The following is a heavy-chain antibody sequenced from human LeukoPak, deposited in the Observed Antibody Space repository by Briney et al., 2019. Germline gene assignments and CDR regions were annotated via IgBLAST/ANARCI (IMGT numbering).Heavy chain of an antibody. Sequence: SQTLSLTCAVFGGSISSGGYSWSWIRQPPGKGLEWIGYIYHSGSTYYNPSLKSRVTISVDRSKNQFSLKLSSVTAADTAVYYCARGDPSGMDVWGQGTTVTVSS. CDR2: IYHSGST. CDR1: GGSISSGGYS. J-gene: IGHJ6*02. CDR3: ARGDPSGMDV. D-gene: IGHD2-21*02. V-gene: IGHV4-30-2*01.